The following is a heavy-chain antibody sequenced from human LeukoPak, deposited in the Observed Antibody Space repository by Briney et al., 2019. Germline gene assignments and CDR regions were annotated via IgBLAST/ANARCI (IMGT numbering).Heavy chain of an antibody. J-gene: IGHJ4*02. Sequence: PGGSLRLSCVTSGFTFSLHGMHWVRQAPGKGVEWGSSISGGGSANYSDYVKGRVSISRDKSKGKLELQMKRMRADDTAVYYCVKGGAYGSGSYCDSWGQGTLVTVSS. D-gene: IGHD3-10*01. CDR1: GFTFSLHG. CDR3: VKGGAYGSGSYCDS. CDR2: ISGGGSA. V-gene: IGHV3-23*01.